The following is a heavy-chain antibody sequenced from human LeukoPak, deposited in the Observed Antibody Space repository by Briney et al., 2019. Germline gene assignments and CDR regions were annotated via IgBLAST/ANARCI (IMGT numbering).Heavy chain of an antibody. Sequence: GGPLRLSCAASGFTFSSYGMHWVRQAPGKGLEWVAFIRYDGSNKYYADSVKGRFTISRDNSKNTLYLQMNSLRAEDTAVYYCAKGALRITIFGAPLGAFDIWGQGTMVTVSS. CDR2: IRYDGSNK. V-gene: IGHV3-30*02. CDR1: GFTFSSYG. D-gene: IGHD3-3*01. CDR3: AKGALRITIFGAPLGAFDI. J-gene: IGHJ3*02.